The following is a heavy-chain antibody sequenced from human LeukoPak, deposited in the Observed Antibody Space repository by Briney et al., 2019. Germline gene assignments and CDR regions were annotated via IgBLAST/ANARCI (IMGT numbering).Heavy chain of an antibody. J-gene: IGHJ6*02. CDR2: ISSSSSYI. CDR1: GFTFSTYA. Sequence: GGSLRLSCAASGFTFSTYAVSWGRQAPGKGLEWVSSISSSSSYIYYADSVKGRFTISRDNAKNSLYLQMTTLRAEDTAVSYCARARVANNGMDVWGQGTTVTVSS. V-gene: IGHV3-21*01. CDR3: ARARVANNGMDV. D-gene: IGHD2-15*01.